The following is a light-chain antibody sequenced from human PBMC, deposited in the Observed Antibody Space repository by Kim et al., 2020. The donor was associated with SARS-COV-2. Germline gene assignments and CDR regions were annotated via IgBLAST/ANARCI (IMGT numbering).Light chain of an antibody. CDR3: QQRSNWPPVT. CDR1: QSVSSY. J-gene: IGKJ4*01. CDR2: DAS. Sequence: WSPGERATLSCRASQSVSSYLAWYQQKPGQAPRLLIYDASNRATGIPARFSGSGSGTDFTLTISSLEPEDFAVYYCQQRSNWPPVTFGGGTKLEI. V-gene: IGKV3-11*01.